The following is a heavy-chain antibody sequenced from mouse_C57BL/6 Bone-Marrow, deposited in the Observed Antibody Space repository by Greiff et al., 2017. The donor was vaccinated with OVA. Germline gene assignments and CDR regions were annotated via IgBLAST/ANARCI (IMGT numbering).Heavy chain of an antibody. CDR2: IRSKSSNYAT. J-gene: IGHJ1*03. V-gene: IGHV10-3*01. CDR3: VRDRKGRYFDV. Sequence: EVMLVESGGGLVQPTGSLKLSCAASGFTFNTYAMHWVRQAPGKGLEWVGRIRSKSSNYATYYADSVKDRFTISRDDSQSMLYLQMNNLKTEDTAMYYCVRDRKGRYFDVWGTGTTVTVTS. CDR1: GFTFNTYA.